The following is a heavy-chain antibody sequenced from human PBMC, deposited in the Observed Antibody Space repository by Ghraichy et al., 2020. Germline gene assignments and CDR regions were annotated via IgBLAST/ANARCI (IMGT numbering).Heavy chain of an antibody. Sequence: LALTCAASGFTFSSYWMHWVRQAPGKGLVWVSRINSDGSNTVYADSVKGRFTISRDNAKNTLYLQMNSLRAEDTDVYYCARGGVGVTTDFDYWGQGTLVTVSS. CDR2: INSDGSNT. CDR3: ARGGVGVTTDFDY. CDR1: GFTFSSYW. V-gene: IGHV3-74*01. J-gene: IGHJ4*02. D-gene: IGHD2-21*02.